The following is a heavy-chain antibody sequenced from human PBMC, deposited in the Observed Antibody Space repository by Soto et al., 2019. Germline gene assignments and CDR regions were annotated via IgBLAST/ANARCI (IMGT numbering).Heavy chain of an antibody. CDR1: GYSFAGYW. D-gene: IGHD3-22*01. J-gene: IGHJ4*02. V-gene: IGHV5-10-1*01. Sequence: GESLKISCKGSGYSFAGYWITWVRQKPGKGLEWMGRIDPSDSQTYYSPSFRGHATISATKSITTVFLQWSSLRASDTAMYYCARQIYDSDTGPNFQYYFDSWGQGTPVTVSS. CDR2: IDPSDSQT. CDR3: ARQIYDSDTGPNFQYYFDS.